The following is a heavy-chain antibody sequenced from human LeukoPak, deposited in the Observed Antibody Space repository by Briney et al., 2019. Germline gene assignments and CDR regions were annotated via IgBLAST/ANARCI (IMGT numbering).Heavy chain of an antibody. CDR2: ISGSGGST. Sequence: GGSLRLSCAASGFTFSSYAMSWVRQAPGKGLEWVSAISGSGGSTYYADSVKGRFTISRDNSKNTLYLQMNSLRAEDTAVYYCEKDNNGYNYPSCFDYWGQGTLVTVSS. J-gene: IGHJ4*02. V-gene: IGHV3-23*01. D-gene: IGHD5-24*01. CDR1: GFTFSSYA. CDR3: EKDNNGYNYPSCFDY.